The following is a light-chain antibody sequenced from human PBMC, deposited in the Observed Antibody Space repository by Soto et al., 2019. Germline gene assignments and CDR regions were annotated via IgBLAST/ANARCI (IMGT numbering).Light chain of an antibody. Sequence: EIVLTQSPGTLSLSPGERATLSCRASQRVSRNYLAGWQQKPGQPARLLLYDAASRATSIPDRCSGSRSCTDFSLTISRVEPEDFAVYYCRQYGSSPDLTFGGGTKVDIK. CDR3: RQYGSSPDLT. CDR1: QRVSRNY. CDR2: DAA. V-gene: IGKV3-20*01. J-gene: IGKJ4*01.